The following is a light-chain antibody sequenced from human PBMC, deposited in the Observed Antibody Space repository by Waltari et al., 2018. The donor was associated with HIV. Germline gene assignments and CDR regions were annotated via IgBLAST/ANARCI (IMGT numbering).Light chain of an antibody. CDR2: DVS. Sequence: QSVLTQPASVSGSPGQSITLSCTGASSDVGRYNSVSWYHHHPGKSPKLIIYDVSNRPSGVSNRFSGSKSGTTASLTISGLQAEDEADYYCSSYTSSRTVVFGGGTKLTVL. V-gene: IGLV2-14*03. CDR1: SSDVGRYNS. CDR3: SSYTSSRTVV. J-gene: IGLJ2*01.